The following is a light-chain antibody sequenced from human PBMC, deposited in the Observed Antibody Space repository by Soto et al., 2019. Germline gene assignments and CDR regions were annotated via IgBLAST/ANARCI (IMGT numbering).Light chain of an antibody. Sequence: IQLTQSPSSLSASVGDRVTITCRASQGIISYLCWYHQKPWKAPNLLIYDASTLHSGVPSRFSGGGSGTDFTLTISSLQPEDFAPYYCQQVNVYPSTFGGGTKVDIK. CDR1: QGIISY. CDR3: QQVNVYPST. J-gene: IGKJ4*01. V-gene: IGKV1-9*01. CDR2: DAS.